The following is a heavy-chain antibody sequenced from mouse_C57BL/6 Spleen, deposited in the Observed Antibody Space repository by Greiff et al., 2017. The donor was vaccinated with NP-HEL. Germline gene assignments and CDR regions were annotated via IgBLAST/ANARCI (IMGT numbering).Heavy chain of an antibody. V-gene: IGHV3-6*01. Sequence: DVQLQESGPGLVKPSQSLSLTCSVTGYSITSGYYWNWIRQFPGNKLEWMGYISYDGSNNYNPSLKNRISITRDTSKNQFFLKLNSVTTEDTATDYCARKTGEGYDGHGYFDVWGTGTTVTVSS. CDR2: ISYDGSN. J-gene: IGHJ1*03. CDR3: ARKTGEGYDGHGYFDV. D-gene: IGHD2-2*01. CDR1: GYSITSGYY.